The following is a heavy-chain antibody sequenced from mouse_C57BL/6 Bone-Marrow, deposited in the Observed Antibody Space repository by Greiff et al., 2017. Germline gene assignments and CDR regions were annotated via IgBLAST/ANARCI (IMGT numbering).Heavy chain of an antibody. CDR3: ARGEA. CDR2: IYPRRGNT. CDR1: GYTFTSYG. Sequence: QVQLQQSGAELAMPGASVKLSCKASGYTFTSYGISWVKQRTGQGLEWIGEIYPRRGNTYYNEKFKGKATLTADKSSSTAYMELRSLTSEDSAVYFCARGEAWGQGTTLTVSS. J-gene: IGHJ2*01. V-gene: IGHV1-81*01.